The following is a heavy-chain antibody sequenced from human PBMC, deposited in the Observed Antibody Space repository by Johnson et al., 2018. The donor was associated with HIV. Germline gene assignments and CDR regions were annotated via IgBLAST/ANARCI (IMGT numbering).Heavy chain of an antibody. V-gene: IGHV3-11*04. D-gene: IGHD5-12*01. CDR1: GFTFSDYY. CDR3: ARFQVAMATIGYAFDI. J-gene: IGHJ3*02. Sequence: QVQLVESGGGLVKPGGSLKLSCATSGFTFSDYYMSWIRQAPGKGLEWLSYISNSAITLYYADSVKVRFSISRDNAKSPVYLQMNSLRAEDTAVYYCARFQVAMATIGYAFDIWGQGTMVTVSS. CDR2: ISNSAITL.